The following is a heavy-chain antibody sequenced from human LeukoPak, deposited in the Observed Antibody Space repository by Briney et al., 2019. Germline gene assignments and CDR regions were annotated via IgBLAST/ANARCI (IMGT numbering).Heavy chain of an antibody. CDR2: ISGSGGST. D-gene: IGHD5-24*01. V-gene: IGHV3-23*01. CDR3: SREWSRGPYDY. CDR1: GFTFSSYG. J-gene: IGHJ4*02. Sequence: SGGSLRLSCAASGFTFSSYGMSWVRQAPGKGLEWVSAISGSGGSTYYADSVKGRFTISRDNSKNTLYLQMNSLRAEDTAVYYCSREWSRGPYDYWGQGTLVTVSS.